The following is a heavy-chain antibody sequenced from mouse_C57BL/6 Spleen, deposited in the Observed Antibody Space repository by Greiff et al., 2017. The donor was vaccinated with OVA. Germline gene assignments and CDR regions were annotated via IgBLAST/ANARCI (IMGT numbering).Heavy chain of an antibody. D-gene: IGHD1-1*01. CDR2: IYPGDGDT. Sequence: VQLKQSGPELVKPGASVKISCKASGYAFSSSWMNWVKQRPGKGLEWIGRIYPGDGDTNYNGKFKGKATLTADKSSSTAYMQLSSLTSEDSAVYFCARYYYGSSYWYFDVWGTGTTVTVSS. V-gene: IGHV1-82*01. J-gene: IGHJ1*03. CDR3: ARYYYGSSYWYFDV. CDR1: GYAFSSSW.